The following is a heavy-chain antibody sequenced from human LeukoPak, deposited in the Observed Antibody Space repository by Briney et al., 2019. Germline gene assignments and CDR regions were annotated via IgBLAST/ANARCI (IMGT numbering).Heavy chain of an antibody. D-gene: IGHD4-17*01. J-gene: IGHJ5*02. Sequence: ASVKVSCKASGYTFTGYYVHWVRQAPGQGLEWMGWINPNSGGTNYAQRFQDRVSMTRDTYISTAYMELSRLRSDDTAVYYCAREWGATVTTARVLGWFDPWGQGTLVTVSS. CDR3: AREWGATVTTARVLGWFDP. CDR2: INPNSGGT. CDR1: GYTFTGYY. V-gene: IGHV1-2*02.